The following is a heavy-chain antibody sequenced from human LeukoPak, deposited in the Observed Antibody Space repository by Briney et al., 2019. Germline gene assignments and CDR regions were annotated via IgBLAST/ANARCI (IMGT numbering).Heavy chain of an antibody. J-gene: IGHJ5*02. Sequence: GGSLRLPCAASGFTFSSYGMHWVRQAPGKGLEWVAVIWYDGSNKYYADSVKGRFTISRDNSKNTLYLQMNSLRAEDTAVYYCARASTAATNWFDPWGQGTLVTVSS. CDR3: ARASTAATNWFDP. D-gene: IGHD2-15*01. CDR1: GFTFSSYG. V-gene: IGHV3-33*01. CDR2: IWYDGSNK.